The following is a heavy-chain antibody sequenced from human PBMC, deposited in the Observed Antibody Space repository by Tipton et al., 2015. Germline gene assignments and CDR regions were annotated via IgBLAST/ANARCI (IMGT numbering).Heavy chain of an antibody. D-gene: IGHD2-15*01. J-gene: IGHJ4*02. CDR1: GFTFSTYA. Sequence: GSLRLSCAASGFTFSTYAMSWVRQAPGKGLEWVSAISGSVGTTYYADSVKGRFTISRDNSKNTLYLQMNSLRAEDTAVYYCARGSRKYSSYEYWGQGTLVTVSS. CDR3: ARGSRKYSSYEY. CDR2: ISGSVGTT. V-gene: IGHV3-23*01.